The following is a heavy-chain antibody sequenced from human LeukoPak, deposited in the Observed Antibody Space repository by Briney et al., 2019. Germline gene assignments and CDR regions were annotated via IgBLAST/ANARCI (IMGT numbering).Heavy chain of an antibody. V-gene: IGHV4-59*01. Sequence: SETLSLTCTVSGGSISSYSWSWIRQPPGKGLEWVGSIYYSGSTNYNPSLKSRVTIAVDTSKNQFSLKLSSVTAADTAVYYCARDLGVIVRHDAFDIWGQGTMVTVSS. J-gene: IGHJ3*02. CDR3: ARDLGVIVRHDAFDI. CDR2: IYYSGST. D-gene: IGHD2/OR15-2a*01. CDR1: GGSISSYS.